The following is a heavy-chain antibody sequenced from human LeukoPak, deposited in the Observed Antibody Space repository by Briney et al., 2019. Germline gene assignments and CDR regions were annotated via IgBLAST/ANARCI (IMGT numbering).Heavy chain of an antibody. V-gene: IGHV1-8*01. CDR3: ARGVGITFYYYMDV. Sequence: ASVKVSCKASGYTFTSYDINWVRQATGQGLERMGWMNPNSGNTGYAQKFQGRVTMTRNTSISTAYMELSSLRSEDTAVYYCARGVGITFYYYMDVWGKGATVTVSS. CDR1: GYTFTSYD. D-gene: IGHD2/OR15-2a*01. CDR2: MNPNSGNT. J-gene: IGHJ6*03.